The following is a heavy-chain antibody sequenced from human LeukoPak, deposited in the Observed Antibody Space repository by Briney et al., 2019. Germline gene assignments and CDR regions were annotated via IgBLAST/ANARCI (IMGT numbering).Heavy chain of an antibody. V-gene: IGHV3-30*04. CDR1: GFTFSSYA. CDR2: ISYDGSNK. CDR3: ARGEHYYDSSGSPDY. Sequence: GGSLRLSCAASGFTFSSYAMHWVRQAPGKGLEWVAVISYDGSNKYYADSVKSRFTISRDNSKNTLYLQMNSLRAEDTAVYYCARGEHYYDSSGSPDYWGQGTLVTVSS. J-gene: IGHJ4*02. D-gene: IGHD3-22*01.